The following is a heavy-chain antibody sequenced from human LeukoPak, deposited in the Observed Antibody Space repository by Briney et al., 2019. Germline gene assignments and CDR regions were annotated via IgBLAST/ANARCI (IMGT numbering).Heavy chain of an antibody. Sequence: GASVKVSCKASGYTFPSFDINWVRQATGQGLEWMGWMNPNTDNTGYAQKFQGRLTMTRNTSISTAYMELSSLKSEDTAVYYCARVYGAGHAFDIWGQGTVVIVPS. J-gene: IGHJ3*02. CDR1: GYTFPSFD. CDR2: MNPNTDNT. V-gene: IGHV1-8*01. D-gene: IGHD4-17*01. CDR3: ARVYGAGHAFDI.